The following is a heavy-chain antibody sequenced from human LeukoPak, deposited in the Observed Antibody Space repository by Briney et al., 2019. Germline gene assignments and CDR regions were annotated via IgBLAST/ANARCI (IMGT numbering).Heavy chain of an antibody. CDR2: ISYDGSNK. D-gene: IGHD6-19*01. J-gene: IGHJ4*02. V-gene: IGHV3-30*03. CDR3: ARHSSGWYYFDY. Sequence: PGRSLRLSCAASGFTFSSYGMHWVRQAPGKGLEWVAVISYDGSNKYYADSVKGRFTISRDNSKNTLYLQMNSLRAEDTAVYYCARHSSGWYYFDYWGQETLVTVSS. CDR1: GFTFSSYG.